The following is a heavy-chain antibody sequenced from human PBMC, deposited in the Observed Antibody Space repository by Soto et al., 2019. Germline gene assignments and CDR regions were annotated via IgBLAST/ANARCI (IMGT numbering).Heavy chain of an antibody. V-gene: IGHV3-48*01. CDR3: ARVSRISYSNYAGFDY. CDR1: GFTFSSYS. J-gene: IGHJ4*02. Sequence: GGSLRLSCAASGFTFSSYSMNWVRQAPGKGLEWVSYISSSSSTIYYADSVKGRFTISRDNAKNSLYLQMNSLRAEDTAVYYCARVSRISYSNYAGFDYWGQGTLVTVSS. D-gene: IGHD4-4*01. CDR2: ISSSSSTI.